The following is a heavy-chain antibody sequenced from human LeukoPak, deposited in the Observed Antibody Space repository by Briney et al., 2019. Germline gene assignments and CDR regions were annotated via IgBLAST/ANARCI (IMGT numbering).Heavy chain of an antibody. CDR3: AKGDYTRARPYYYRMDV. Sequence: GGSLRLSCAASGFTFSSYAMAWVRQAPGKGLEWVSAISTGGGSTYYADSVKGRFTISRDNSKNTLCLQMNSLRVEDTAVYYCAKGDYTRARPYYYRMDVWGKGTTVTVSS. D-gene: IGHD3-3*01. CDR1: GFTFSSYA. V-gene: IGHV3-23*01. J-gene: IGHJ6*04. CDR2: ISTGGGST.